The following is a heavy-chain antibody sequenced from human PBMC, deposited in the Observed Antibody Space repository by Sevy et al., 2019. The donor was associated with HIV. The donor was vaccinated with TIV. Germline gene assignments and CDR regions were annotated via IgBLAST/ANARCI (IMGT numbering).Heavy chain of an antibody. Sequence: GGSLRLYCVASGFAFSIYSMSWVRQAPGKGLEWVSAIGGSGGHSYHADSVRGRFTISRDNSKNTLYLQMNSLRVEDTALYYCAKYNGSGAVFYYYYMDVWGKGTAVTVSS. CDR2: IGGSGGHS. V-gene: IGHV3-23*01. CDR3: AKYNGSGAVFYYYYMDV. D-gene: IGHD3-10*01. J-gene: IGHJ6*03. CDR1: GFAFSIYS.